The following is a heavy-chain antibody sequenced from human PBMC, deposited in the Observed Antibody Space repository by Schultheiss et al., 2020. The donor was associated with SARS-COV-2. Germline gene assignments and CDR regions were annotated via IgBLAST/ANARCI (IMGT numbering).Heavy chain of an antibody. CDR2: IYYSGST. D-gene: IGHD3-3*01. V-gene: IGHV4-31*03. CDR3: ARGRRFLEWLFDY. J-gene: IGHJ4*02. Sequence: SQTLSLTCTVSGGSISSGGYYWSWIRQHPGKGLEWIGYIYYSGSTYYNPSLKSRVTISVDTSKNQFSLKLSSVTAADTAVYYCARGRRFLEWLFDYWGQGTLVTVSS. CDR1: GGSISSGGYY.